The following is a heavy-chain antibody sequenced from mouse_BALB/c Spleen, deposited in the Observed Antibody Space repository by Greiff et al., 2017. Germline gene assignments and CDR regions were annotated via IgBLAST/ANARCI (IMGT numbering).Heavy chain of an antibody. V-gene: IGHV5-6-4*01. CDR3: TRDGFDY. CDR1: GFTFSSYT. J-gene: IGHJ2*01. CDR2: ISSGGSYT. Sequence: EGQLVESGGGLVKPGGSLKLSCAASGFTFSSYTMSWVRQTPEKRLEWVATISSGGSYTYYPDSVKGRFTISRDNAKNTLYLQMSSLKSEDTAMYYCTRDGFDYWGQGTTLTVSS.